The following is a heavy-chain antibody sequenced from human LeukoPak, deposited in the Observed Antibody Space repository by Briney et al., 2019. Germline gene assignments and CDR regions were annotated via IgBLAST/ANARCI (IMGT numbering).Heavy chain of an antibody. J-gene: IGHJ4*02. CDR2: IRSKAYGGTT. V-gene: IGHV3-49*04. D-gene: IGHD1-26*01. CDR3: TTRGGSFSIFDY. Sequence: PGRSLRLSCTASGFTFGDYAMSWVRQAPGKGLEWVGFIRSKAYGGTTEYAASVKGRFTISRDDSKNTLYLQMNSLKTEDTAVYCCTTRGGSFSIFDYWGQGTLVTVSS. CDR1: GFTFGDYA.